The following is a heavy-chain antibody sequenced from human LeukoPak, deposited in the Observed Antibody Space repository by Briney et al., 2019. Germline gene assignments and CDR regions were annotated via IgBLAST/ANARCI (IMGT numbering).Heavy chain of an antibody. J-gene: IGHJ4*01. D-gene: IGHD3-22*01. V-gene: IGHV4-59*08. CDR2: IYSSGSA. CDR3: ARHRDYYDT. Sequence: SETLSLTCTVSGSSINNNFWTWIRQPPGKGLEWIGYIYSSGSANYNPSIKSRVVISGDTSKNQISLKLTSVTAADTAVYFCARHRDYYDTWGRGTLVTVSS. CDR1: GSSINNNF.